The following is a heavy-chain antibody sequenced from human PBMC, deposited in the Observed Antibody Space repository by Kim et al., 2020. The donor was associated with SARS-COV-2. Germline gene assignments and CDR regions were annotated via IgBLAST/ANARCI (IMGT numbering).Heavy chain of an antibody. CDR2: IYYSGST. CDR1: GGSISSYY. Sequence: SETLSLTCTVSGGSISSYYWSWIRQPPGKGLEWIGYIYYSGSTNYNPSLKSRVTISVDTSQNQFSLKLSSVTAADTAVYYCATRDCSSTSCSPHYFDYWGQGTLVTVSS. D-gene: IGHD2-2*01. J-gene: IGHJ4*02. V-gene: IGHV4-59*08. CDR3: ATRDCSSTSCSPHYFDY.